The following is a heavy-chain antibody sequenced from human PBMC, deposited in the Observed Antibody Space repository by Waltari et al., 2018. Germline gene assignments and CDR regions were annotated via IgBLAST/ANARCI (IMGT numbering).Heavy chain of an antibody. CDR3: ARQDVYYYYYMDV. CDR1: GFTFSSYW. V-gene: IGHV3-7*01. CDR2: IKQDGSEK. Sequence: EVQLVESGGGLVQPGGSLRLSCTASGFTFSSYWMSWVRQAPGKGLEWVANIKQDGSEKYYVDSEKGRFTISRDNAKNSLYLQMNSLRAEDTAVYYCARQDVYYYYYMDVWGKGTTVTVSS. J-gene: IGHJ6*03.